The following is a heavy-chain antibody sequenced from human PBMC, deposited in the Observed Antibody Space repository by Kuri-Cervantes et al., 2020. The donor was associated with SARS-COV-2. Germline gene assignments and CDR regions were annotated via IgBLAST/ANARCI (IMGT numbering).Heavy chain of an antibody. D-gene: IGHD6-13*01. V-gene: IGHV3-33*03. CDR2: IWYDGSNK. J-gene: IGHJ4*02. CDR3: ASPRLYTSSWEFDY. CDR1: GFTFSSYG. Sequence: GGSLRLSCAASGFTFSSYGMHWVRQAPGKGLEWVAVIWYDGSNKYYADSVKGRFTISRDNAKNSLYLQMNSLRAEDTAIYYCASPRLYTSSWEFDYWGQGSPVTVSS.